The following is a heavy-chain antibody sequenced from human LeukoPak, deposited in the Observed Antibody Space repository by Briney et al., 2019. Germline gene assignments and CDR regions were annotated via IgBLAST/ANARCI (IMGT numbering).Heavy chain of an antibody. CDR3: ARDIGSGSYHFDY. CDR1: GGTFSSYA. Sequence: SVKVSCKASGGTFSSYAISWVRQAPGQGLEWMGGIIPIFGTANYAQKFQGRVTITTDDSTSTAYMELSSLRSEDTAVYYCARDIGSGSYHFDYWGQGTLVTVSS. CDR2: IIPIFGTA. J-gene: IGHJ4*02. V-gene: IGHV1-69*05. D-gene: IGHD3-10*01.